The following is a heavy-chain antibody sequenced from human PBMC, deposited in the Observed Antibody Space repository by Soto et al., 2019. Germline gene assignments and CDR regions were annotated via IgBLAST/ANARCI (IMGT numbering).Heavy chain of an antibody. D-gene: IGHD3-22*01. CDR3: ARVGPWVPYYYDSSPYTFENWFDP. J-gene: IGHJ5*02. CDR2: IYHGSGT. Sequence: PSETLSLTCAVSGYSISSGYYWGWLRQPPGKGLEWIGSIYHGSGTYYNPSLNSRVTLSIDMTNNHVSLILNSVTAADTAVYYCARVGPWVPYYYDSSPYTFENWFDPWGQGTLVTVSS. V-gene: IGHV4-38-2*01. CDR1: GYSISSGYY.